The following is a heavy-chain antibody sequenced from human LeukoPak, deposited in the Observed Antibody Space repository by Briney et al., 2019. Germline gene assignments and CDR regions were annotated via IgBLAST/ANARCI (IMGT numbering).Heavy chain of an antibody. CDR3: ATLGSGSSPFDY. V-gene: IGHV1-2*02. D-gene: IGHD3-10*01. CDR1: GYTFIGYY. Sequence: ASVKVSCKASGYTFIGYYMHWARQAPGQGLEWMGWTNPNSGDTNYTQKFQGRVTMTRDTSISTAYMEVSRLRYDDTAVYYCATLGSGSSPFDYWGQGTLVTVSS. CDR2: TNPNSGDT. J-gene: IGHJ4*02.